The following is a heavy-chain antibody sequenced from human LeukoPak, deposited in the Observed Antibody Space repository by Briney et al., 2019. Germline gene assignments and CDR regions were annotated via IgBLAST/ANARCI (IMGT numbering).Heavy chain of an antibody. CDR3: AKGGLDGTHHNMEV. V-gene: IGHV3-30*04. Sequence: GGSLRLSCAASGFTFSSYAMHWVRQALGKGLERVAVISYDGSKIYYADSVKGRFTISRDNSKNTLYLQMNSLRAEDTAVYFCAKGGLDGTHHNMEVWGQGTTVTVSS. CDR2: ISYDGSKI. J-gene: IGHJ6*02. D-gene: IGHD1/OR15-1a*01. CDR1: GFTFSSYA.